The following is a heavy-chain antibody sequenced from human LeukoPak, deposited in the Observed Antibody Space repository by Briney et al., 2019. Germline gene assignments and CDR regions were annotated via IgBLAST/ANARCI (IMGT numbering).Heavy chain of an antibody. V-gene: IGHV4-31*03. CDR2: IYYSGST. Sequence: PSQTLSLTRTVSGGSISSGGYYWSWIRQHPGKGLEWSGYIYYSGSTYYNPPLKSRVTISVDTSKNQFSLKLSSVTAADTAVYYCARDIGYYYDSSGYRYNWFDPWGQGTLVTVSS. CDR1: GGSISSGGYY. J-gene: IGHJ5*02. D-gene: IGHD3-22*01. CDR3: ARDIGYYYDSSGYRYNWFDP.